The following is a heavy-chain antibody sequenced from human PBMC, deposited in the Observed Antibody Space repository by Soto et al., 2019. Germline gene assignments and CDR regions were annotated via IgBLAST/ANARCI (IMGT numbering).Heavy chain of an antibody. Sequence: ASVMVSCKASGYVFTGWGISWVRQVPGQGLEWVGWVSAYDGATRSSEKLQGRISVTRDKSTSTVYMDLTNLRSDDAAVYYCARDRAGLLEFWGQGTLVTVSS. V-gene: IGHV1-18*01. CDR1: GYVFTGWG. CDR3: ARDRAGLLEF. J-gene: IGHJ4*02. CDR2: VSAYDGAT. D-gene: IGHD3-10*01.